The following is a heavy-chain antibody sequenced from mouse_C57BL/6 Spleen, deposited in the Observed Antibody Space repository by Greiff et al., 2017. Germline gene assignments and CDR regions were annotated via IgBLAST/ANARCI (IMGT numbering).Heavy chain of an antibody. CDR1: GYTFISYW. CDR3: ARGDGYLSWGDY. Sequence: VHLLQSGAELVKPGASVQMSCKASGYTFISYWITWVMQRPGQGLEWIGDIYPGSGSTNSNEKFTCKATLTVDTSPSTAYMQLSSLTSQDSAVYYCARGDGYLSWGDYWGQGTPVTVST. CDR2: IYPGSGST. V-gene: IGHV1-55*01. D-gene: IGHD2-3*01. J-gene: IGHJ2*01.